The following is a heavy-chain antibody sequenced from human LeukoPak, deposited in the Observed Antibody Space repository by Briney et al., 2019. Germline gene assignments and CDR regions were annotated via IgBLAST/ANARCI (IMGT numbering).Heavy chain of an antibody. D-gene: IGHD3-22*01. V-gene: IGHV3-53*01. CDR3: ARQDSGGHYNFIDY. J-gene: IGHJ4*02. CDR2: IYSGGDT. Sequence: PGGSLRLSCAASGFTVISNYMSWVRQAPGKGLEWVSVIYSGGDTYYADSVKGRFTISRDSSKNTVYLQMNSLRAEDTALYYCARQDSGGHYNFIDYWGQGTLVTVSS. CDR1: GFTVISNY.